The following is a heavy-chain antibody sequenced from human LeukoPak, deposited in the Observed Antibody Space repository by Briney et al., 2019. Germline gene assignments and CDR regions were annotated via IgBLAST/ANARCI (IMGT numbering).Heavy chain of an antibody. CDR1: GLTFSSYG. CDR2: VLNDGNSK. J-gene: IGHJ4*02. D-gene: IGHD5-24*01. CDR3: AKDFSDGWHSYFDY. Sequence: PGGSLRLSCEASGLTFSSYGMHWVRQAPGKGLEWVAVVLNDGNSKYYGDSVKGRFTISRDNSKNTLYLQMNGLRVEDTAVYYCAKDFSDGWHSYFDYWGQGTLVTVSS. V-gene: IGHV3-30*18.